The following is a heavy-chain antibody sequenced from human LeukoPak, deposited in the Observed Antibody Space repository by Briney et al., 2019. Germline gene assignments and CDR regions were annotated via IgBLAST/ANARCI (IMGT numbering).Heavy chain of an antibody. Sequence: ASVKVSCKASGYTFTGYYMHWVRQAPGQGLEWMGWINPHSGGTNYAQKFQGRVTMTRDTSISTAYMELSRLRSDDTAVYYCARDRGLEQGSDSWGQGTLVTVSS. V-gene: IGHV1-2*02. CDR3: ARDRGLEQGSDS. CDR1: GYTFTGYY. J-gene: IGHJ5*01. CDR2: INPHSGGT. D-gene: IGHD1/OR15-1a*01.